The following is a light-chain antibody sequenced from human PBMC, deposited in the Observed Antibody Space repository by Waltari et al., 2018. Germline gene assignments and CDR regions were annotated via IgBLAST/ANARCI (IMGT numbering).Light chain of an antibody. V-gene: IGKV1-39*01. J-gene: IGKJ2*01. CDR2: GAS. CDR1: QTISKY. Sequence: DIQMTQSPSSLSASVGDRVTIICRASQTISKYLNWYQQKPGKAPKLLIHGASSLQSGVPSRFSGSGSGTDFTLTISSLQPEDLAIYYCQQSHSTSYTFGQGTRLDVK. CDR3: QQSHSTSYT.